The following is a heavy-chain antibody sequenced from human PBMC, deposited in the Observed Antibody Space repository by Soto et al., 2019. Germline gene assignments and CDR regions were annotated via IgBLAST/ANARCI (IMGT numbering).Heavy chain of an antibody. CDR2: ISGSGGST. Sequence: EVQLLESGGGLVQPGGSLRLSCAASGFTFSSYAMSWVRQAPGKGLEWVSAISGSGGSTYYADSVKGRFTISRDNSKNTLDLHMNSLRAEDTAVYYCAKDGDPIVVVVAATVGWFDPWGQGTLVTVSS. CDR3: AKDGDPIVVVVAATVGWFDP. D-gene: IGHD2-15*01. CDR1: GFTFSSYA. V-gene: IGHV3-23*01. J-gene: IGHJ5*02.